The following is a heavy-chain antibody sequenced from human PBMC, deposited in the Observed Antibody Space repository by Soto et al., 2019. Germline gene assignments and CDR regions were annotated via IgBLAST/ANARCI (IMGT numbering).Heavy chain of an antibody. J-gene: IGHJ4*02. CDR3: ARDYDSSGYPRYYFDY. CDR1: GYTFTSYY. CDR2: INPSGGST. V-gene: IGHV1-46*03. Sequence: SVEVSCKASGYTFTSYYMHWVRQAPGQGLEWTGIINPSGGSTSYAQKFQGRVTMTRDTSTSTVYMELSSLRSEDTAVDYCARDYDSSGYPRYYFDYWGQGTLVTVSS. D-gene: IGHD3-22*01.